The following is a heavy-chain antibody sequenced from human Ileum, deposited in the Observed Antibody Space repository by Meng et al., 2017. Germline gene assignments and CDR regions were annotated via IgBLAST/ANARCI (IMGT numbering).Heavy chain of an antibody. Sequence: EVQRVEAGGGRVQPGGSRRRSCAASGFTFSGYWMHWVRQAPGKGLVWVSRMNTDGRRTGYADSVKGRFTISRDNAKNTLYLQMNSLRAEDTAVYYCARDINSGADYWGQGTLVTVSS. CDR2: MNTDGRRT. D-gene: IGHD2-15*01. CDR3: ARDINSGADY. CDR1: GFTFSGYW. V-gene: IGHV3-74*01. J-gene: IGHJ4*02.